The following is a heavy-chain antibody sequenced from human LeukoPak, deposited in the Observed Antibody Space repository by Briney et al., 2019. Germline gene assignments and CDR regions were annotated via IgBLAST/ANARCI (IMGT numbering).Heavy chain of an antibody. V-gene: IGHV3-48*02. CDR2: IDGSSRAI. CDR1: GFTFSSYG. Sequence: PGGSLRLSCAASGFTFSSYGMNWVRQAPGKGLEWVSYIDGSSRAIYYADSLKGRFTVSRDNAENSLFLQLNGLRDEDTAVYFCARKMALWGQGTLVTVSS. D-gene: IGHD5-24*01. CDR3: ARKMAL. J-gene: IGHJ4*02.